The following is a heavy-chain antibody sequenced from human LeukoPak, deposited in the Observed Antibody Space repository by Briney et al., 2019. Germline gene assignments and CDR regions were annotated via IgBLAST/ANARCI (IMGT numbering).Heavy chain of an antibody. V-gene: IGHV1-69*04. J-gene: IGHJ4*02. CDR3: ARDELGRDGYNCD. CDR1: GGTFSSYT. D-gene: IGHD5-24*01. Sequence: SVKVSCKASGGTFSSYTISWVRQAPGQGLEWMGRIIPILGIANYAQKFQGRVTITADKSTSTAYMELSSLRSEDTAVYYCARDELGRDGYNCDWGQGTLVTVSS. CDR2: IIPILGIA.